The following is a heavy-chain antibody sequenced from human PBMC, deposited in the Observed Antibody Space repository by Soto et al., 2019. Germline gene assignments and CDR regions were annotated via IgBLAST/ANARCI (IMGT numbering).Heavy chain of an antibody. Sequence: QVQLVQSGAEVKKPGSSVKVSCKASGGTFSSYAISWVRQAPGQGLEWMGGIIPIFGTANYAQKFQGRVTITAAESTRTAYMQLSSLRSEDTAVYYCAREGTSGTRWFDPLGQGTLVTFPS. V-gene: IGHV1-69*12. J-gene: IGHJ5*02. CDR1: GGTFSSYA. D-gene: IGHD1-1*01. CDR2: IIPIFGTA. CDR3: AREGTSGTRWFDP.